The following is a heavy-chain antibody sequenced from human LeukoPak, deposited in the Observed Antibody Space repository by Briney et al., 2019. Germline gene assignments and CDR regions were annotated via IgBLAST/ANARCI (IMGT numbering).Heavy chain of an antibody. V-gene: IGHV4-59*12. J-gene: IGHJ4*02. CDR2: VYNSGST. CDR3: ARRPHYYGSGSYYNYYFDY. CDR1: GGSISIYY. D-gene: IGHD3-10*01. Sequence: SETLSLTCTVSGGSISIYYWSWIRQPPGKGLEWIGYVYNSGSTNYNPSLKSRVTISVDTSKNQFSLKLSSVTAADTAVYYCARRPHYYGSGSYYNYYFDYWGQGTLVTVSS.